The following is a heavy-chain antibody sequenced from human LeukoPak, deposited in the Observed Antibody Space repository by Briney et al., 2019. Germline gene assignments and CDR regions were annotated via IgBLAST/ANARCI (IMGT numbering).Heavy chain of an antibody. Sequence: GAAVKVSCKASGYTFTGYYMHWVGQAPGQGQEWMGRINSNSGGTKYARKFHGRVTIPRDTSSSAVYMELSGLTSGATAGSFFPTDVGIAVAGTWGQGTLVTASS. CDR2: INSNSGGT. J-gene: IGHJ5*02. CDR3: PTDVGIAVAGT. V-gene: IGHV1-2*06. CDR1: GYTFTGYY. D-gene: IGHD6-19*01.